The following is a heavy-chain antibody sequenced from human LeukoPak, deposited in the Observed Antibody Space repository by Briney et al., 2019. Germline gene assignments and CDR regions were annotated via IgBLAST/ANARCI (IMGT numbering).Heavy chain of an antibody. V-gene: IGHV3-7*01. CDR1: GFNFWRPW. D-gene: IGHD4-17*01. Sequence: GSLKISCSGSGFNFWRPWKGGVRQGPGKGLEWVAKIKQDGSQYCVDSVKGRFIISRDNAKNSLSLQMNSLRVEDTAVYYCARGPDYGDRLDYFDYWGQGTLVTVSS. J-gene: IGHJ4*02. CDR3: ARGPDYGDRLDYFDY. CDR2: IKQDGSQ.